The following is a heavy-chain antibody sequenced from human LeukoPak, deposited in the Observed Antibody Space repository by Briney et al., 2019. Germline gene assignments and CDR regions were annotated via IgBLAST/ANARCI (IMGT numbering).Heavy chain of an antibody. CDR2: FDPEDGET. Sequence: ASVKVSCKVSGYTLTDLSMHWVRQAPGKGLEWMGGFDPEDGETIYAQKFQGRVTMTEDTSTDTAYMELSSLRSEDTALYYCATGRIRYFDWSNYYFDYWGQGTLVTVSS. J-gene: IGHJ4*02. CDR3: ATGRIRYFDWSNYYFDY. V-gene: IGHV1-24*01. CDR1: GYTLTDLS. D-gene: IGHD3-9*01.